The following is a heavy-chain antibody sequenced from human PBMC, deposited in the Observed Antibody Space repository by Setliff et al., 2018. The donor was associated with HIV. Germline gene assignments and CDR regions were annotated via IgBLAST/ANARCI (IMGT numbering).Heavy chain of an antibody. V-gene: IGHV1-3*04. D-gene: IGHD6-6*01. Sequence: ASVKVSCKASGYTFTSYVMHWVRQAPGQRLEWIGWINTVNGNRKYSQEFQGRFSISRDNAKNTLYLQMNGLRGDDTAVYYCAMFSSSSGWGQGTQVTVSS. CDR3: AMFSSSSG. CDR2: INTVNGNR. CDR1: GYTFTSYV. J-gene: IGHJ4*02.